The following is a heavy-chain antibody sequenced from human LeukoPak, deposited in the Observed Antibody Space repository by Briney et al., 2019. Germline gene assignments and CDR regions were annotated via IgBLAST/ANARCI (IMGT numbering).Heavy chain of an antibody. Sequence: SVKVSCKASGGTFSSYAISWVRQAPGQGLEWMGGIIPIFGTANYAQKFQGRVTITADESTSTAYMELSSLRSEDTAVYYCARGPDCGGDCYSGGYGFDYWGQGTLVTVSS. CDR1: GGTFSSYA. V-gene: IGHV1-69*01. CDR2: IIPIFGTA. J-gene: IGHJ4*02. D-gene: IGHD2-21*02. CDR3: ARGPDCGGDCYSGGYGFDY.